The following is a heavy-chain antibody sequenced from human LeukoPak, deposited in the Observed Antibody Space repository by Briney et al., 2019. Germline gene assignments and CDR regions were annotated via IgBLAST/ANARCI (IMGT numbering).Heavy chain of an antibody. D-gene: IGHD3-3*01. CDR1: GGTFSSYA. Sequence: ASVKVSCKASGGTFSSYAISWVRLAPGQGLKWMGGIIPIFGTANYAQKFQGRVTITADESTSTAYMELSSLRSEDTAVYYCARDSYYDFWSGPRLYYYYYYMDVWGKGTTVTVSS. CDR2: IIPIFGTA. CDR3: ARDSYYDFWSGPRLYYYYYYMDV. V-gene: IGHV1-69*13. J-gene: IGHJ6*03.